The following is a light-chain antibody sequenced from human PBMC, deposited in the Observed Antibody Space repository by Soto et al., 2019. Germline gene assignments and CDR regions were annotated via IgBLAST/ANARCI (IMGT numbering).Light chain of an antibody. J-gene: IGLJ1*01. Sequence: QSVLTQPPSVSGAPGQRVTISCTGTSSNIGAGYDVHWYQHLPGTAPKLLIYGNTIRPSGVPDRFSGSKSGTSASLAITGLQAEDEADYYCQSYDRSLRGYVFGPGTKVTVL. CDR2: GNT. CDR3: QSYDRSLRGYV. V-gene: IGLV1-40*01. CDR1: SSNIGAGYD.